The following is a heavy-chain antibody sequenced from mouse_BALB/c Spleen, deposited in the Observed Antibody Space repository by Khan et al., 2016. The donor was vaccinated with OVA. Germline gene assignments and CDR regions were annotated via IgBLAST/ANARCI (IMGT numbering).Heavy chain of an antibody. J-gene: IGHJ3*01. D-gene: IGHD1-1*02. CDR3: ARPSRYGNPWFTY. CDR1: GFAFSSYD. Sequence: EVELVESGGDLVKPGGSLKLSCAPSGFAFSSYDMSWVRQTPEKRLEWVATISGTGIYTYYPDSVKGRFTISRDIARNTLYLQLSSLRSEDTALYYCARPSRYGNPWFTYWGQGTLVTVSA. CDR2: ISGTGIYT. V-gene: IGHV5-9*02.